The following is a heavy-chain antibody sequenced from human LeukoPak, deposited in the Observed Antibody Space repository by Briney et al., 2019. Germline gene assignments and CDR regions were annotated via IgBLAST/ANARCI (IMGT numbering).Heavy chain of an antibody. CDR1: GGSISSYY. V-gene: IGHV4-59*01. J-gene: IGHJ4*02. D-gene: IGHD3-3*01. CDR2: IYYSGST. Sequence: PSETLSLTCTVSGGSISSYYWCWIRQPPGKGLEWIGYIYYSGSTNYNPSLKSRVTISVDTSKNQFSLKLSSVTAADTAVYYCARSYYDFWSGLGLGKYYFDYWGQGTLVTVSS. CDR3: ARSYYDFWSGLGLGKYYFDY.